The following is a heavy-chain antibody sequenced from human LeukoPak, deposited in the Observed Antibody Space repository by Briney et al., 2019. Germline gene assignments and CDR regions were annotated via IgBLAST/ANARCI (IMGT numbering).Heavy chain of an antibody. J-gene: IGHJ4*02. D-gene: IGHD1-26*01. V-gene: IGHV1-3*03. CDR1: GYTFTSYA. CDR3: ARAGGSYSAPIDY. Sequence: GASVKVSCKASGYTFTSYAMNWVRQAPGQGLEWMGWINAGNGNTKYSQEFQGRVTITRDTSASTAYMELSSLRSEDMAVYYCARAGGSYSAPIDYWGQGTLVTVSS. CDR2: INAGNGNT.